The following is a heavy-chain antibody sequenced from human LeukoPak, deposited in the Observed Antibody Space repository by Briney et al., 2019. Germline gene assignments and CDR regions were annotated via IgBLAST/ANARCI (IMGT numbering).Heavy chain of an antibody. Sequence: KPSETLSLTCTVSGGSISSSSYYWGWIRQPPGKGLEWIGGIHYSGSTYYNPSLKSRVTISVDTSKNQFFLKLSSVTAADTAVYYCARHTALQPFDYWGQGTLVTVSS. CDR1: GGSISSSSYY. V-gene: IGHV4-39*01. CDR3: ARHTALQPFDY. D-gene: IGHD6-25*01. J-gene: IGHJ4*02. CDR2: IHYSGST.